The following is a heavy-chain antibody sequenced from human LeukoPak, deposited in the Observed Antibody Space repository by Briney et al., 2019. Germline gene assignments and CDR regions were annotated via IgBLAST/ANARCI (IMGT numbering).Heavy chain of an antibody. CDR1: GGTFSSYA. D-gene: IGHD5-24*01. CDR2: IIPIFGTA. CDR3: ARGDGYNFRIDY. J-gene: IGHJ4*02. Sequence: SVKVSCKASGGTFSSYAISWVRQAPGQGLEWMGGIIPIFGTANYAQKFQGRVTITADKSMSTAYMELSSLRSEDTAVYYCARGDGYNFRIDYWGQGTLVTVSS. V-gene: IGHV1-69*06.